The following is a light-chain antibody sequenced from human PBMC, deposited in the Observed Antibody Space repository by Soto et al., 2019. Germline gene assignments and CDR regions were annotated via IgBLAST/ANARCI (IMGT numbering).Light chain of an antibody. CDR2: GAP. V-gene: IGKV3-20*01. CDR1: QSVTKS. CDR3: QQYGGSPRT. J-gene: IGKJ1*01. Sequence: EIVLTQSPGTLSLSPGERATLSCRASQSVTKSLAWYQQKPGQAPRLLIYGAPSRATGTPDRFSGSGSGTDFTLAISRLEPEDFAVYYCQQYGGSPRTFGQGAKVE.